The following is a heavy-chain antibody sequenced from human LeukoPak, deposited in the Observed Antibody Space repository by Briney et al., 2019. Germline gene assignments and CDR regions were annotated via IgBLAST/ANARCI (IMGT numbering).Heavy chain of an antibody. CDR3: ARSYSSSWYDSYFQH. J-gene: IGHJ1*01. CDR2: ISYDGSSK. CDR1: GFTFSRYA. V-gene: IGHV3-30*04. Sequence: GGSLRLSCAASGFTFSRYAVHWVRQAPGKGLEWVAIISYDGSSKYYADSVKGRFTISRDNSKNTLYLQMNSLRAEDTALYYRARSYSSSWYDSYFQHWGQGTLVIVSS. D-gene: IGHD6-13*01.